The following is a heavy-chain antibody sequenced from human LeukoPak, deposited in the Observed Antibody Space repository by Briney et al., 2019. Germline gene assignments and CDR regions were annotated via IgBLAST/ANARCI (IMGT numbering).Heavy chain of an antibody. CDR3: ARGSDQYYFDSSGSNPFDY. D-gene: IGHD3-22*01. J-gene: IGHJ4*02. Sequence: GGSLRLSCAASGFTFTSYVINWVRQAPGKGLEWLSSISSSSDYIYYADSVRGRFTTSRDNAKNSLYLQMNSLRAEDTAVYYCARGSDQYYFDSSGSNPFDYWGQGTLVTVSS. V-gene: IGHV3-21*01. CDR2: ISSSSDYI. CDR1: GFTFTSYV.